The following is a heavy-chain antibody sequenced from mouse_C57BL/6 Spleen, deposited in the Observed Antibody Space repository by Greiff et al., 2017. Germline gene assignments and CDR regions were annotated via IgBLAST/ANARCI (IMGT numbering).Heavy chain of an antibody. CDR2: IYPGSGNT. J-gene: IGHJ3*01. V-gene: IGHV1-84*01. Sequence: QVQLKQSGPELVKPGASVKLSCKASGYTFTSYDINWVKQRPGQGLEWIGWIYPGSGNTKYNEKFKGKATLTVDTSSSTAYMQRSSLTSEDSAVYFCARGGLRREVWFAYWGQGTLVTVSA. D-gene: IGHD2-4*01. CDR1: GYTFTSYD. CDR3: ARGGLRREVWFAY.